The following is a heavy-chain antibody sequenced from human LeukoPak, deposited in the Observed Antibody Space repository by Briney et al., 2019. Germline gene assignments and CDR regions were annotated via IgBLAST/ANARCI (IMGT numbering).Heavy chain of an antibody. V-gene: IGHV1-69*13. CDR1: GGTFSSYA. Sequence: ASVKVSCKASGGTFSSYAISWVRQAPGQGLEWMGGIIPIFGTANYAQKFQGRVTITADESTSTAYMELSSLRSEDTAVYYCARGYSSSGWFDPWGQGTLVTVSS. CDR3: ARGYSSSGWFDP. CDR2: IIPIFGTA. D-gene: IGHD6-6*01. J-gene: IGHJ5*02.